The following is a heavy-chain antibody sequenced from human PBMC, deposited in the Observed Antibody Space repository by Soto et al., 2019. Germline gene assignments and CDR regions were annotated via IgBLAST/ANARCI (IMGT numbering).Heavy chain of an antibody. D-gene: IGHD5-18*01. J-gene: IGHJ5*02. CDR2: INPNSGGT. CDR3: AGGENTAMPPAGWFDP. V-gene: IGHV1-2*02. CDR1: GYTFTGYY. Sequence: ASVKVSCKASGYTFTGYYMHWVRQAPGQGLEWMGWINPNSGGTNYAQKFHGRVTMTRDTSISTAYMELSRLISDDTAVYYCAGGENTAMPPAGWFDPWGQGTLVTVSS.